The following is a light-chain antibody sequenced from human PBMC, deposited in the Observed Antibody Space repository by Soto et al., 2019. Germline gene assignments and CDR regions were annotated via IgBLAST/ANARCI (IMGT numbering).Light chain of an antibody. CDR2: DVS. CDR1: QSVSNW. CDR3: QHYDSYSWT. V-gene: IGKV1-5*01. J-gene: IGKJ1*01. Sequence: DIQMTQSPSTLSASVGERVTITCRASQSVSNWLAWYQRKPGKAPKLLIYDVSSLESGVPSRFSGSGSGTEFILTISSLQHDDFETYSCQHYDSYSWTLDRGTKVDIK.